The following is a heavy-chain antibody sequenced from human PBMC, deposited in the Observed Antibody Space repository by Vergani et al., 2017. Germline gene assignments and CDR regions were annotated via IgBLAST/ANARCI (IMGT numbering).Heavy chain of an antibody. D-gene: IGHD4-17*01. V-gene: IGHV4-59*01. CDR3: AREGGLPGDYGFDY. J-gene: IGHJ4*02. CDR2: IYYSGST. CDR1: GGSISSYY. Sequence: QVQLQQWGAGLLKPSETLSLTCTVSGGSISSYYWSWIRQPPGKGLEWIGYIYYSGSTNYNPSLKSRVTISVDTSKNQFSLKLSSVTAADTAVYYCAREGGLPGDYGFDYWGQGTLVTVSS.